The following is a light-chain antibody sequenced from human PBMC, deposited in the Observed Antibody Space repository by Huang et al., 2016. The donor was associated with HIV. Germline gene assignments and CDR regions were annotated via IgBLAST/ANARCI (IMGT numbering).Light chain of an antibody. Sequence: EIVLTQSPATLSLSPGDRATLSCRASQSVGVYLAWYQQKPGQAPRLLICEASNCATGIPDRFSGSGSGTDFTLTIDSLQPDDFAIYYCQQRTKWPPVLTFGGGTRVEIK. CDR1: QSVGVY. CDR3: QQRTKWPPVLT. CDR2: EAS. V-gene: IGKV3-11*01. J-gene: IGKJ4*01.